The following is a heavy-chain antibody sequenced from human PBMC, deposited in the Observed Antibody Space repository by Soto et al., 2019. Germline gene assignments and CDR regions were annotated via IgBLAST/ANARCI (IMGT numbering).Heavy chain of an antibody. D-gene: IGHD1-26*01. CDR3: ARDLSAASYYNE. CDR2: ISTSNDDI. J-gene: IGHJ4*02. V-gene: IGHV1-18*01. CDR1: GYIFTNFG. Sequence: QVQLVQSGAEVKKPGASVKVSCKASGYIFTNFGISWVRQAPGQGLEWMGWISTSNDDINYAPKLQGRLTMTTDTSTTTAYMELWSLRSNDTAVYYCARDLSAASYYNEGGQGTLVPVSS.